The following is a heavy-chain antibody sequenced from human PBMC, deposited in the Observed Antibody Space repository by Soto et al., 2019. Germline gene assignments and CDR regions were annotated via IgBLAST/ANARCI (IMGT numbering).Heavy chain of an antibody. CDR3: ARDLATMPGRYESRPTDYGMDV. D-gene: IGHD3-22*01. Sequence: SETLSLTCTVSGGSITGGSISSTTYYWGWMRQPPGKGLEWIASFFIGGNTYYNPSLKSRVTISVDTSKNQFSLKLTSVTAADTAVYYCARDLATMPGRYESRPTDYGMDVWGQGTTVTVSS. CDR2: FFIGGNT. J-gene: IGHJ6*02. V-gene: IGHV4-39*07. CDR1: GGSITGGSISSTTYY.